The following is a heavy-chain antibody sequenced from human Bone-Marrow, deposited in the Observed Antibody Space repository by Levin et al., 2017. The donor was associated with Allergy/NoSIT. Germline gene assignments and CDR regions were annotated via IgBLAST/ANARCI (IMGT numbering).Heavy chain of an antibody. V-gene: IGHV4-30-4*01. D-gene: IGHD3/OR15-3a*01. CDR2: IFYSGST. CDR3: ARTVYDLWSEHRSPMDV. Sequence: SETLSLTCTVSGGSIRSDDYCWSWFRQPPGTGPEWIGDIFYSGSTYYSPSLKSRITMSVDTSKNQFSLSLRSVTAADTAVYYCARTVYDLWSEHRSPMDVWGQGTTVTVSS. J-gene: IGHJ6*02. CDR1: GGSIRSDDYC.